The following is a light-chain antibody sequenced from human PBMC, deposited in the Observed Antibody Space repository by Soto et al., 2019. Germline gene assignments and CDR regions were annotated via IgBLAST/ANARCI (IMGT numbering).Light chain of an antibody. CDR3: QQYNNWPSLFT. Sequence: EIVMTQSPATLSVSPGERATLSCRASQSVSSNLAWYQQKPGQAPRLLIYGASTRATGIPARFSGSGSGTEFTLTISSLQSADFAVYYCQQYNNWPSLFTFGPGTKVDIK. J-gene: IGKJ3*01. CDR1: QSVSSN. V-gene: IGKV3-15*01. CDR2: GAS.